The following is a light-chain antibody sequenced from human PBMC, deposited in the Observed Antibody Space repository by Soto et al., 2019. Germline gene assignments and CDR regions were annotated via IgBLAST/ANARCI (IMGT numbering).Light chain of an antibody. V-gene: IGKV1-39*01. Sequence: DIQMTQSPSSLSASVGDRVTIRCRASQTVRTYLNWYQQKPGKAPILLIYAASSLPSAVPPRFTGAGSETHFTLTISSLQPEDFGTYYCQQTYSTPITFGQGTRLE. CDR1: QTVRTY. CDR2: AAS. J-gene: IGKJ5*01. CDR3: QQTYSTPIT.